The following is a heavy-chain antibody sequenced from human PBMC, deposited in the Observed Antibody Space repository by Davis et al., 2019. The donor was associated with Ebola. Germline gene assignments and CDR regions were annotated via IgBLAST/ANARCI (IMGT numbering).Heavy chain of an antibody. J-gene: IGHJ3*02. V-gene: IGHV4-34*01. CDR2: INHSGST. Sequence: SETLSLTCAVYGGSFSGYYWSWIRQPPGKGLEWIGEINHSGSTNYNPSLKSRVTISVDTSKNQFSLKLSSVTAADTAVYYCARARAWQWRGAFDIWGQGTMVTVSS. CDR3: ARARAWQWRGAFDI. CDR1: GGSFSGYY. D-gene: IGHD6-19*01.